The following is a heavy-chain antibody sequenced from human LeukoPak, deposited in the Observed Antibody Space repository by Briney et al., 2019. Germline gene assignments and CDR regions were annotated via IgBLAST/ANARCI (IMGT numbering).Heavy chain of an antibody. CDR3: AKDRLIWFGELLRYYYYGMDV. CDR2: ISYDGSNK. V-gene: IGHV3-30*18. J-gene: IGHJ6*02. CDR1: GFTFSSYG. Sequence: GGSLRLSCAASGFTFSSYGMHWVRQAPGKGLEWVAVISYDGSNKYYADSVKGRFTISRDNSKNTLYLQMNSLRAEDTAVYCCAKDRLIWFGELLRYYYYGMDVWGQGTTVTVSS. D-gene: IGHD3-10*01.